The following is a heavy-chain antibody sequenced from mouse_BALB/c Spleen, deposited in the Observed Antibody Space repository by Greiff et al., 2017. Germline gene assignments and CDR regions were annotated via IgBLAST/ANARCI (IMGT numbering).Heavy chain of an antibody. V-gene: IGHV5-17*02. D-gene: IGHD4-1*01. Sequence: EVKLVESGGGLVQPGGSRKLSCAASGFTFSSFGMHWVRQAPEKGLEWVAYISSGSSTIYYADTVKGRFTISRDQPKNTLFLQMTSLRSEDTAMYYCARWDYFDYWGQGTTLTVSS. CDR1: GFTFSSFG. J-gene: IGHJ2*01. CDR2: ISSGSSTI. CDR3: ARWDYFDY.